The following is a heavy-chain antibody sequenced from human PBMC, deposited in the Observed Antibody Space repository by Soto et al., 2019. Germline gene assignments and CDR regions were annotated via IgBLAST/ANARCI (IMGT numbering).Heavy chain of an antibody. V-gene: IGHV1-3*01. CDR2: INAGNGNT. Sequence: QVQLVQSGAEVKKPGASVKVSCKASGYTFTSYAMHWVRQAPGQRLEWMGWINAGNGNTKYSQKFQGRVTITRDTSASKAYMELSSLRSEDTAVYYCARVVSGWYRQPLFFFDYWGQGTLVTVSS. J-gene: IGHJ4*02. D-gene: IGHD6-19*01. CDR3: ARVVSGWYRQPLFFFDY. CDR1: GYTFTSYA.